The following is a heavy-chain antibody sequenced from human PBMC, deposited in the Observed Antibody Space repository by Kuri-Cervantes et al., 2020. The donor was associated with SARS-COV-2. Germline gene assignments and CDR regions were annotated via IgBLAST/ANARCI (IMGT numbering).Heavy chain of an antibody. J-gene: IGHJ3*02. CDR2: IYYSGST. Sequence: ESLKISCTVSGGSISSSSYYWGWLRQPPGKGLEWIGSIYYSGSTYYNPSLKSRVTISVDTSKNQFSLKLSSVTAADTAVYYCATPARPGAFDAFDIWGQGTMVTVSS. V-gene: IGHV4-39*01. D-gene: IGHD6-6*01. CDR3: ATPARPGAFDAFDI. CDR1: GGSISSSSYY.